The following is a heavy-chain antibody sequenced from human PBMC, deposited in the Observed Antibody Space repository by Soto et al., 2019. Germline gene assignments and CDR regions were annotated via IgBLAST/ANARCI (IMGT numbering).Heavy chain of an antibody. J-gene: IGHJ4*02. V-gene: IGHV3-33*01. CDR3: ARDGLAARHFDY. CDR2: IWYDGSNK. Sequence: QVQLVESGGGVVQPGRSLRLSCAASGFTFSSYGMHWVRQAPGKGLEWVAVIWYDGSNKYYADSVKGRFTISRDNSKNTLYLQMNSLRAEETAVYYCARDGLAARHFDYWGQGTLVTVSS. CDR1: GFTFSSYG. D-gene: IGHD6-6*01.